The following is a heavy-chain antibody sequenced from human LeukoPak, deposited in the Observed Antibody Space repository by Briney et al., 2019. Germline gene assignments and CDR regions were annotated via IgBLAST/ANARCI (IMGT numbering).Heavy chain of an antibody. CDR2: ICDISGSTT. CDR3: AKNYGSDRGVPYGMDV. J-gene: IGHJ6*02. V-gene: IGHV3-23*01. CDR1: GFTFGNYA. D-gene: IGHD3-10*01. Sequence: GGSLRLSCAASGFTFGNYAMRWVRQAPGKGLEWVAAICDISGSTTIYAGSVKGRFTVSRDNSKSTLYLQMNSLRAEDTAVYYCAKNYGSDRGVPYGMDVWGQGTTVTVAS.